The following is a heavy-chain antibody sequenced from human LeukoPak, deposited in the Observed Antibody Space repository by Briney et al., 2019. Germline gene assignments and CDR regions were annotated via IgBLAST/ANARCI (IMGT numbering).Heavy chain of an antibody. J-gene: IGHJ5*02. V-gene: IGHV4-39*01. D-gene: IGHD5-24*01. Sequence: SETLSLTCSVSGGSIGSSSYCWGWIRQHPGKGLEWIGTICYSGSTFYNPSLKSRVALSVDTSKNQFSLKLSSVTAADTAVYYCARTENYIPEDCFDPWGQGTLVTVSS. CDR1: GGSIGSSSYC. CDR2: ICYSGST. CDR3: ARTENYIPEDCFDP.